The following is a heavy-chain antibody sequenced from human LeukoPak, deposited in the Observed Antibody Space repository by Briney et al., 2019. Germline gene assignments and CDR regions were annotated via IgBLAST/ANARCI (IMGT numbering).Heavy chain of an antibody. CDR2: IYYSGST. V-gene: IGHV4-39*01. D-gene: IGHD3-16*02. Sequence: SETLSLTCTVSGGSISSYYWGWIRQPPGKGLEWIGSIYYSGSTYYNLSLKSRVTISVDTSKNQFSLKLSSVTAADTAVYYCGVNYVWGSYRPSWFDPWGQGTLVTVSS. CDR1: GGSISSYY. J-gene: IGHJ5*02. CDR3: GVNYVWGSYRPSWFDP.